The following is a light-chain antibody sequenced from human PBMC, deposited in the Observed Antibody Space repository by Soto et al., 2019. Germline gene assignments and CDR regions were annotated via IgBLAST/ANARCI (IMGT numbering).Light chain of an antibody. J-gene: IGKJ5*01. CDR1: QSVGSY. V-gene: IGKV3-11*01. CDR3: QQRNYWPIT. CDR2: DAS. Sequence: EIVLTQSPATLSLSPGEGVTLSCRASQSVGSYLAWYQQKLGQAPRLIIYDASKRATGIPARFSGSGSETVFTLTINSLEPEDFAVYYCQQRNYWPITLGQGTRLEIK.